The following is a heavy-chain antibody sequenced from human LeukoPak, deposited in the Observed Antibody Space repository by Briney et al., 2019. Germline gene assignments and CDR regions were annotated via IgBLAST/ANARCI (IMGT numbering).Heavy chain of an antibody. D-gene: IGHD3-3*01. CDR2: IYISGNT. CDR1: GGSLGRYY. Sequence: SETLSLTCTVSGGSLGRYYWSWIRQTAGKGLEWIGRIYISGNTNYNPSLKSRVTMSVDTSKNQVSLKLTSVTAADTAVYYCAREAIFGVVPEYYFDYWGQGTTVTVSS. CDR3: AREAIFGVVPEYYFDY. J-gene: IGHJ4*03. V-gene: IGHV4-4*07.